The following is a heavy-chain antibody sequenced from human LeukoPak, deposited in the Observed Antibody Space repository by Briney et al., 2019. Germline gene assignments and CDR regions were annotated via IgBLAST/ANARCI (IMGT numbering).Heavy chain of an antibody. CDR1: GGSISSGGYY. V-gene: IGHV4-30-2*01. CDR3: ARGYSYGYNYFDY. J-gene: IGHJ4*02. Sequence: SETLSLTCTVSGGSISSGGYYWSWIRQPPGKGLEWIGYIYHSGSTYYNPSLKSRVTISVDTSKNQFSLKLSSVTAADTAVYYCARGYSYGYNYFDYWGQGTLVTVSS. CDR2: IYHSGST. D-gene: IGHD5-18*01.